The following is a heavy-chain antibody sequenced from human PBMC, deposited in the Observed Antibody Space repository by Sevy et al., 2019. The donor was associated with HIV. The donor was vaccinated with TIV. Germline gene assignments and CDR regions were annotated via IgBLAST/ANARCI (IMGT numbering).Heavy chain of an antibody. CDR2: IYPGHSDT. CDR1: GYSFTTYW. V-gene: IGHV5-51*01. D-gene: IGHD3-10*01. CDR3: AVHQSITTPFDY. J-gene: IGHJ4*02. Sequence: VESLKISCKGSGYSFTTYWIAWVRQMPGKGLQWMGIIYPGHSDTRDSPSFQGQVTISADKSISTAYLQWSSPKPSETAMYYCAVHQSITTPFDYWGQGTPVTVSS.